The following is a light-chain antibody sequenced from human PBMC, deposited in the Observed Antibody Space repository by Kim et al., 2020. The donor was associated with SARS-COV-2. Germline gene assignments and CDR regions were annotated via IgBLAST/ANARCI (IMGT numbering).Light chain of an antibody. J-gene: IGKJ1*01. CDR3: QQYGSSPWT. Sequence: EIVLTQSPGTLSLSPGERATLSCRASQSVSSSYLVWYQQKPGQGPRLLIYGASSRATGIPDRFSGSGSGTDFTLTISRLEPEDFAVYYCQQYGSSPWTFGQGTKVDIK. V-gene: IGKV3-20*01. CDR1: QSVSSSY. CDR2: GAS.